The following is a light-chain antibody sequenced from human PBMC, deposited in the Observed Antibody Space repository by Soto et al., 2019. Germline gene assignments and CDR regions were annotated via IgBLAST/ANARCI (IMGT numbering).Light chain of an antibody. CDR1: QSVSIN. CDR2: GAS. V-gene: IGKV3-15*01. CDR3: QQYSNWPPVT. J-gene: IGKJ4*01. Sequence: EIVMTQSPATLSVSPLEIATLSFMASQSVSINLAWYQQKPGQAPRLLIYGASTRATGFPARFSGSGSGTDFTLTINSLQSEDSAVYYCQQYSNWPPVTFGGGTKVDIK.